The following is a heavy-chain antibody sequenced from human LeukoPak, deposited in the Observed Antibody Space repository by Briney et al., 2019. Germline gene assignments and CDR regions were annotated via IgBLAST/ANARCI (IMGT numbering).Heavy chain of an antibody. CDR2: IYYSGST. D-gene: IGHD7-27*01. J-gene: IGHJ6*02. CDR1: GGSISSYY. V-gene: IGHV4-59*08. Sequence: SETLSLTCTVSGGSISSYYWSWIRQPPGKGLEWIGYIYYSGSTNYNPSLKSRVTISVDTSKNQFSLKLSSVTAADTAVYYCARQPNWGNLLLGMDVWGQGTTVTVSS. CDR3: ARQPNWGNLLLGMDV.